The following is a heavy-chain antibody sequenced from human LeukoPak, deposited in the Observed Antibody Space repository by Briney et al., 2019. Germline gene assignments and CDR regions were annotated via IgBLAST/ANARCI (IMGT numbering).Heavy chain of an antibody. CDR3: AKIGAVAGHFDC. CDR2: IRYDGSDK. CDR1: GFTFSRYG. D-gene: IGHD6-19*01. Sequence: SGGSLRLSCAASGFTFSRYGMHWVRQAPGKGLEWVAFIRYDGSDKSYADSVKGRFTISRDNSKNTLYLQMNSLRAEDTAVYYCAKIGAVAGHFDCWGQGTLVTVSS. J-gene: IGHJ4*02. V-gene: IGHV3-30*02.